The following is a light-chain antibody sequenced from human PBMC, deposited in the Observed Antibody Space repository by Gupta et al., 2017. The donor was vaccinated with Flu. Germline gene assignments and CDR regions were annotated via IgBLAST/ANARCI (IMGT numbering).Light chain of an antibody. V-gene: IGLV2-14*01. CDR2: EVS. CDR1: SSDVGGYKY. Sequence: QSALTQPASVSGSPGQSITISCTGTSSDVGGYKYVSWYQQHPGKAPKLMIYEVSNRPSGVSNRFSGSKSGNTASLTISGLQAEDEADYYCSSYTPSITYGVGTGTKLTVL. CDR3: SSYTPSITYG. J-gene: IGLJ1*01.